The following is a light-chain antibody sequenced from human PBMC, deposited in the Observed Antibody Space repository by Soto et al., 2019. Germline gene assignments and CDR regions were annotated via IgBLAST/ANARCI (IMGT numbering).Light chain of an antibody. V-gene: IGLV1-44*01. CDR2: TTN. CDR3: AAWDDSLNGHV. CDR1: SSNIGTSS. J-gene: IGLJ1*01. Sequence: QSVMSHPHSASGTPGQRFTIYCSGSSSNIGTSSVHWFQQLPGTAPKLLISTTNQRPSGVPERFSGSKSGTSASLAISGLQSEDEADYYCAAWDDSLNGHVFGTGTKVTV.